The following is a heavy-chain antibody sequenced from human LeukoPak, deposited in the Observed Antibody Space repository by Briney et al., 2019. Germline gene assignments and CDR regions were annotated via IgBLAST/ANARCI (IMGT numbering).Heavy chain of an antibody. CDR2: NYPGDFDT. CDR3: SRRVRLGESPTYY. CDR1: CHSILSDY. Sequence: AESLQISCWTSCHSILSDYSTSLLQMPGRGLELMGINYPGDFDTRYSPSFQGQVTISVDKSINTAYLQWSSLKASDTTTYYCSRRVRLGESPTYYWGQGTLVTVSS. D-gene: IGHD3-10*01. J-gene: IGHJ4*02. V-gene: IGHV5-51*01.